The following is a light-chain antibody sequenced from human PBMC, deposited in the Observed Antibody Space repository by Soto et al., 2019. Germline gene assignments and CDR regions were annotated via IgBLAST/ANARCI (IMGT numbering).Light chain of an antibody. Sequence: DIQMTQSPSTLSASVGDRVTITCRASQSINSWLAWYQQKPGRAPKLLIYKASLLQSGVPSRFSGSRSGTEFTLTINSLLPDDSATYYCQQYNSYSYTFGQGTKLEIK. V-gene: IGKV1-5*03. CDR2: KAS. J-gene: IGKJ2*01. CDR3: QQYNSYSYT. CDR1: QSINSW.